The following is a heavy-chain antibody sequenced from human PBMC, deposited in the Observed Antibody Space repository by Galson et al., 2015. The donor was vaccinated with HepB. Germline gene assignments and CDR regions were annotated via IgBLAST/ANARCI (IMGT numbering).Heavy chain of an antibody. CDR2: ISSSSSYT. Sequence: SLRLSCAASGFTFSDYYMSWIRQAPGKGLEWVSYISSSSSYTNYADSVKGRFTISRDNAKNSLYLQMNSLRAEDTAVYYCARDYYYDSSGYGGDYFDYWGQGTLVTVSS. D-gene: IGHD3-22*01. CDR1: GFTFSDYY. J-gene: IGHJ4*02. V-gene: IGHV3-11*05. CDR3: ARDYYYDSSGYGGDYFDY.